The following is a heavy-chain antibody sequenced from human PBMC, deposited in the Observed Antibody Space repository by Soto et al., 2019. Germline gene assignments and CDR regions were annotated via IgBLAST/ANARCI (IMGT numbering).Heavy chain of an antibody. CDR1: GFTFSSYG. J-gene: IGHJ6*02. CDR3: ARDYVGASVPKYLDYYYGMDG. D-gene: IGHD1-26*01. CDR2: IWYDGSNK. Sequence: QVQLVESGGGVVQPGRSLRLSCAASGFTFSSYGMHWVRQAPGKGLEWVAVIWYDGSNKYYADSVKGRFTISRDNSKNTLYLQMNSLRAEDTAVYYCARDYVGASVPKYLDYYYGMDGWGQGTTVTVSS. V-gene: IGHV3-33*01.